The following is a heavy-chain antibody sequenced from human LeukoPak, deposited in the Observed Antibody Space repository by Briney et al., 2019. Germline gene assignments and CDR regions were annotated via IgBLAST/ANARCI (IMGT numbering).Heavy chain of an antibody. V-gene: IGHV4-61*02. CDR3: ARLKKGFTFDY. Sequence: SETLSLTCTASGGSLSSGSYYWSWILQPAGKGLEWMGRNYTSVSTNYNPSLKSRVTISVDTSKNQFSLKLSSVTAADTAVYYCARLKKGFTFDYWGQGTLVTVSS. J-gene: IGHJ4*02. CDR2: NYTSVST. CDR1: GGSLSSGSYY.